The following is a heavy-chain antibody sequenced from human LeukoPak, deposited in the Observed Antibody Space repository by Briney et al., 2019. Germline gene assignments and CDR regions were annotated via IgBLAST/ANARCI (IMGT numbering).Heavy chain of an antibody. V-gene: IGHV4-34*01. Sequence: PSETLSRTCAVYGGSFSGYYWSWIRQPPGKGLEWVGEINHSGSTNYNPSLKSRVTISVDTSKNQFSLKLSSVPAADTAVYYCARDPRRGSFDYWGQGTLVTVSS. J-gene: IGHJ4*02. D-gene: IGHD3-10*01. CDR2: INHSGST. CDR1: GGSFSGYY. CDR3: ARDPRRGSFDY.